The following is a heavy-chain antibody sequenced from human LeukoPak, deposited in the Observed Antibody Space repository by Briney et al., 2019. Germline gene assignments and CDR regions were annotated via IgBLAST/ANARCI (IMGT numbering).Heavy chain of an antibody. J-gene: IGHJ4*02. CDR2: INPNSGGT. CDR3: ARDPTYDYVWAD. Sequence: ASVKVSCKASGYTFIGYYMHWVRQAPGQGLEWMGRINPNSGGTNYAQKFQGRVTMTRDTSISTAYMELSRLRSDDTAVYYCARDPTYDYVWADWGQGTLVTVSS. CDR1: GYTFIGYY. D-gene: IGHD3-16*01. V-gene: IGHV1-2*06.